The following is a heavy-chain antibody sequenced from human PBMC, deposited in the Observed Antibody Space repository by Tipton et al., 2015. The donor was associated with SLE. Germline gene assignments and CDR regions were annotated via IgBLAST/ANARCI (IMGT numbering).Heavy chain of an antibody. V-gene: IGHV4-39*07. CDR1: GDSISSTTFY. CDR3: ARFGRSAAMDWFDR. D-gene: IGHD2-2*01. Sequence: TLSLTCTVSGDSISSTTFYWGWVRQPPGKGLEWIGKIYYSGSSYYSGNTYYNPSLKSRVTISVDASKDQFSLELESVTAADTAIYYCARFGRSAAMDWFDRWGQGTLVTVSS. CDR2: IYYSGSSYYSGNT. J-gene: IGHJ5*02.